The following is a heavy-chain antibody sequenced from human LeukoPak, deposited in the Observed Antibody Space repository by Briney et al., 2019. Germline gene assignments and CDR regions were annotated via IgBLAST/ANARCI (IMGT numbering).Heavy chain of an antibody. V-gene: IGHV3-11*01. Sequence: GGSLRLSCAASGFTFSAYYMSWVSQAAGEGRGWVSYISSSGSTIYYADSVKGRFTISRDNAKNSLYLQMNSLRAEDTAVYYCARYLWFGELFDYWGQGTLVTVSS. J-gene: IGHJ4*02. CDR2: ISSSGSTI. CDR1: GFTFSAYY. CDR3: ARYLWFGELFDY. D-gene: IGHD3-10*01.